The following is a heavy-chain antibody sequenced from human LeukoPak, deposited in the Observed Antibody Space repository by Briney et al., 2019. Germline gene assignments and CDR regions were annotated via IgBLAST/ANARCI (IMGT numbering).Heavy chain of an antibody. J-gene: IGHJ6*02. CDR2: IYYSGST. CDR3: ARGTRFDWFPRDEVWNYYGMDV. Sequence: SQTLSLTCTVSGGSISRSAYFWIWIRQYPGKGLEWVGHIYYSGSTYYNASLKSRVTISVDTSKNQFSLKLNSVTVADTAVYYCARGTRFDWFPRDEVWNYYGMDVWGQGNTVTVSS. D-gene: IGHD3-9*01. V-gene: IGHV4-31*03. CDR1: GGSISRSAYF.